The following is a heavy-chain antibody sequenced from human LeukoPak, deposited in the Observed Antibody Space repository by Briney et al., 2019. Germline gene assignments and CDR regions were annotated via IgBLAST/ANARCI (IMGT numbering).Heavy chain of an antibody. CDR1: GFTFSTYG. CDR2: IPYDGAKA. V-gene: IGHV3-30*02. Sequence: GGSLRLSCAASGFTFSTYGIHWVRQAPGKGLEWVASIPYDGAKAYYADSVKGRFTISRDNSKNTLYLQMNSLRVEDTAVYYCAKDGKISPQDTGRTVTPSTLGYWGQGTLVTVSS. CDR3: AKDGKISPQDTGRTVTPSTLGY. D-gene: IGHD3/OR15-3a*01. J-gene: IGHJ4*02.